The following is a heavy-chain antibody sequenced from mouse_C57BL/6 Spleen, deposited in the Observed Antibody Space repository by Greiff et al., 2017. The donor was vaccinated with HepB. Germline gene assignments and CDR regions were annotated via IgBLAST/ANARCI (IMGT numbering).Heavy chain of an antibody. CDR3: ARGGRPDY. CDR1: GFTFSDYG. Sequence: EVRLVESGGGLVKPGGSLKLSCAASGFTFSDYGMHWVRQAPEKGLEWVAYISSGSSTIYYADTVKGRFTISRDNAKNTLFLQMTSLRSEDTAMYYCARGGRPDYWGQGTTLTVSS. V-gene: IGHV5-17*01. CDR2: ISSGSSTI. J-gene: IGHJ2*01. D-gene: IGHD3-3*01.